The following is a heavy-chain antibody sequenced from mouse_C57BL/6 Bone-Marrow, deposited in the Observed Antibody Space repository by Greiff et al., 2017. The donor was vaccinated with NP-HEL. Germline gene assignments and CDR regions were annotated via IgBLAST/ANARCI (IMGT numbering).Heavy chain of an antibody. D-gene: IGHD1-1*01. CDR3: ARSHYGSNWYFDV. Sequence: QVQLKESGAELVKPGASVKISCKASGYAFSSYWMNWVKQRPGKGLEWIGQIYPGDGDTNYNGKFKGKATLTADKSSSTAYMQLSSLTSEDSAVYFCARSHYGSNWYFDVWGTGTTVTVSS. CDR2: IYPGDGDT. CDR1: GYAFSSYW. V-gene: IGHV1-80*01. J-gene: IGHJ1*03.